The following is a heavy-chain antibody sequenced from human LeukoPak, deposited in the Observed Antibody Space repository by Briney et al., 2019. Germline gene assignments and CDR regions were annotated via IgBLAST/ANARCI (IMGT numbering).Heavy chain of an antibody. J-gene: IGHJ6*03. CDR3: ARGENGDYLFYYYYHMDV. CDR1: GFTFSSYA. CDR2: ISYDGSNK. V-gene: IGHV3-30*04. Sequence: GGSLRLSCAASGFTFSSYAMHWVRQAPGKGLEWVAVISYDGSNKYYADSVKGRFTISRDNSKNTLYLQMNSLRAEDTAVYYCARGENGDYLFYYYYHMDVWGKGTTVTISS. D-gene: IGHD4-17*01.